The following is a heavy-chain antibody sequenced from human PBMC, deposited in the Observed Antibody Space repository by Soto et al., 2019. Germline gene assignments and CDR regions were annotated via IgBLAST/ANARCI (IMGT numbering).Heavy chain of an antibody. CDR1: GGTFSSYA. D-gene: IGHD3-10*01. J-gene: IGHJ6*02. CDR2: IIPIFGTA. Sequence: GASVKVSCKASGGTFSSYAISWVRQAPGQGLEWMGGIIPIFGTANYAQKFQGRVTITADESTSTAYMELSSLRSEDTAVYYCATRGMVRGEPEQYYYYYYGMDVWDQGTTVTVSS. CDR3: ATRGMVRGEPEQYYYYYYGMDV. V-gene: IGHV1-69*13.